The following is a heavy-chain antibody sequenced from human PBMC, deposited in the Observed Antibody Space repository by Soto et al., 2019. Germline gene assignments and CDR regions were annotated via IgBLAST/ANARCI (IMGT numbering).Heavy chain of an antibody. J-gene: IGHJ4*02. Sequence: QVHLVQSGAEVKKPGASVKVSCKASGYTITSYGITWVRQAPGQGLEWMGWISAHNGNTDYAQKLQGRVIVTRDTATSTAYMELRSRISDDTAVYYCARGRYGDYWGQGALVTVSS. CDR1: GYTITSYG. V-gene: IGHV1-18*01. D-gene: IGHD1-1*01. CDR3: ARGRYGDY. CDR2: ISAHNGNT.